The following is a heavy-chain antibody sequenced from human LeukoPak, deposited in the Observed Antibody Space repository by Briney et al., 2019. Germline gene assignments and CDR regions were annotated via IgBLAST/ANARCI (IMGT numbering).Heavy chain of an antibody. CDR3: ARAGPSSSSCCYWFDP. CDR2: INSGSTYI. D-gene: IGHD2-2*01. J-gene: IGHJ5*02. CDR1: GFTCSSYS. Sequence: KTGGPLRVSGAASGFTCSSYSMNWVRQAPERGLEWFSFINSGSTYIYYDDSEKRRFTISRDNDKNSLYLQMNSVRAEDTAVYYCARAGPSSSSCCYWFDPWGQGTLVTVSS. V-gene: IGHV3-21*01.